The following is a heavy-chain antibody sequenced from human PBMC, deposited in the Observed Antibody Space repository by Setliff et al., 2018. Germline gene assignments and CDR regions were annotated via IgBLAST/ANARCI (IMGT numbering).Heavy chain of an antibody. Sequence: GGSLRLSCAASGFTFSSYAMTWVRQAPGKGLEWVSAIRGSGDATSYADSVKGRFTVSRDNSKSTFYLQMTSLRAEDTAIYYCAKDKDVRVDYFDYWGPGTLVTVSS. J-gene: IGHJ4*02. CDR1: GFTFSSYA. V-gene: IGHV3-23*01. D-gene: IGHD3-10*01. CDR3: AKDKDVRVDYFDY. CDR2: IRGSGDAT.